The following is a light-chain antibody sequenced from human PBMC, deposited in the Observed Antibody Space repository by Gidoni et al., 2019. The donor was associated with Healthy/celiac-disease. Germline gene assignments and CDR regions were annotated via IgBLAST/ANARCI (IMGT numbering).Light chain of an antibody. J-gene: IGKJ2*01. CDR3: MQALQTPLYT. CDR1: QSLLQSNGYNY. Sequence: DIVMTQSPLSLPVTPGEPASISCRSSQSLLQSNGYNYLDWYLQKPGQSPQLLIYLGSNRASGVPDRFSGSGSGTDCTLKISRVEAEDVGVYYCMQALQTPLYTFGQGTKLEIK. CDR2: LGS. V-gene: IGKV2-28*01.